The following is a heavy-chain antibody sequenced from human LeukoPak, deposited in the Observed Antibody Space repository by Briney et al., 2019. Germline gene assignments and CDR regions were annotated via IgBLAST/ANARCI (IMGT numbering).Heavy chain of an antibody. CDR1: GFTFSSYG. D-gene: IGHD3-9*01. V-gene: IGHV3-30*03. CDR3: ARDGDVSFDWSLYYYYYMDV. CDR2: ISYDGSNK. J-gene: IGHJ6*03. Sequence: GGSLRLSCAASGFTFSSYGMHWVRQAPGKGLEWVAVISYDGSNKYYADSVKGRFTISRDNSKNTLYLQMGSLRAEDMAVYYCARDGDVSFDWSLYYYYYMDVWGKGTTVTVSS.